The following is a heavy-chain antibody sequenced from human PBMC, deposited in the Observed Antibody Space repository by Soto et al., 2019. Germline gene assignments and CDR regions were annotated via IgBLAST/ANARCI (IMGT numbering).Heavy chain of an antibody. Sequence: SETLSLTCTVSVGSISSSSYYWGWIRQTPGKGLEWIGTIYYMGIAYYNPSLRSRVTISIDTSKNQFSLKLSSVTAADTAIYYCARRAYQVIGWFDPWGQGTLVTVSS. CDR3: ARRAYQVIGWFDP. CDR1: VGSISSSSYY. CDR2: IYYMGIA. J-gene: IGHJ5*02. V-gene: IGHV4-39*01. D-gene: IGHD2-2*01.